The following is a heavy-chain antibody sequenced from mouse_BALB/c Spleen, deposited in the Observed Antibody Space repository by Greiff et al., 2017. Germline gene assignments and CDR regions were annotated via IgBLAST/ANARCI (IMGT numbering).Heavy chain of an antibody. D-gene: IGHD1-1*02. CDR1: GFNIKDYY. Sequence: EVQLQQSGAELVRSGASVKLSCTASGFNIKDYYMHWVKQRPEQGLEWIGWIDPENGDTEYAPKFQGKASITADTSSNTAYLQLSSLTSEDTAVYYCARGYYGDYWGQGTTLTVSS. CDR2: IDPENGDT. J-gene: IGHJ2*01. V-gene: IGHV14-4*02. CDR3: ARGYYGDY.